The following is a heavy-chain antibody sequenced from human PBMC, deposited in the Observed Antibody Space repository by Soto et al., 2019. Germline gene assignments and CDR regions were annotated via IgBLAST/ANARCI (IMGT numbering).Heavy chain of an antibody. J-gene: IGHJ3*02. CDR2: IWYDGSNK. CDR3: ARSDTASHDAFDI. D-gene: IGHD5-18*01. V-gene: IGHV3-33*01. CDR1: GFTFSSYG. Sequence: QVQLVESGGGVVQPGRSLRLSCAASGFTFSSYGMHWVRQAPGKGLEWVAVIWYDGSNKYYADSVKGRFTISRDNSKNTLYLQMNSLRAEDTAVYYCARSDTASHDAFDIWGQVTMVTVSS.